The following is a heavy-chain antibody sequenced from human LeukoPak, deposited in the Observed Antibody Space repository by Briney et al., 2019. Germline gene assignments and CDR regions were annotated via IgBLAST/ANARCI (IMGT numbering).Heavy chain of an antibody. Sequence: GGSLRLSCAASGFTFSSYWMSWVRQAPGKGLEWVANIKQDGSEKYYVDSVKGRFTISRDNAKNSLYLQMNSLRAEDTAVYYCARGRRTVGATTAYSGMDVWGQGTTVTVSS. CDR2: IKQDGSEK. CDR1: GFTFSSYW. CDR3: ARGRRTVGATTAYSGMDV. J-gene: IGHJ6*02. D-gene: IGHD1-26*01. V-gene: IGHV3-7*05.